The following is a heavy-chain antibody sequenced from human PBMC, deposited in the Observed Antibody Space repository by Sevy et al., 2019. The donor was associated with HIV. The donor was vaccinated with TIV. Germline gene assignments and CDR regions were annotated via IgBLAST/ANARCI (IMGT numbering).Heavy chain of an antibody. D-gene: IGHD3-16*01. CDR1: GFTFSSYA. CDR3: TKEKYRNSWGRFDP. V-gene: IGHV3-23*01. Sequence: GGSLRLCCAASGFTFSSYAMSWVRQAPGKGLEWVSSLSGTSDSTYYADSVKGRFSISRDNSKNTLYLQMNSLRAEDTALYYCTKEKYRNSWGRFDPWGQGTLVTVSS. J-gene: IGHJ5*02. CDR2: LSGTSDST.